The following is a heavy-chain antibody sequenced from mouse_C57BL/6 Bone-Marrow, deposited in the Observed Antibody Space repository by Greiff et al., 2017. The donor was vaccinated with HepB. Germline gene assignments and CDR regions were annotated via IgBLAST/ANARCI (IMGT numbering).Heavy chain of an antibody. V-gene: IGHV1-42*01. CDR3: ARRDYYGSSYVGGDY. CDR2: INPSTGGT. D-gene: IGHD1-1*01. Sequence: VQLQQSGPELVKPGASVKISCKASGYSFTGYYMNWVKQSPEKSLEWIGEINPSTGGTTYNQKFKAKATLTVDKSSSTAYMQLKSLTSEDSAVYYCARRDYYGSSYVGGDYWGQGTSVTVSS. CDR1: GYSFTGYY. J-gene: IGHJ4*01.